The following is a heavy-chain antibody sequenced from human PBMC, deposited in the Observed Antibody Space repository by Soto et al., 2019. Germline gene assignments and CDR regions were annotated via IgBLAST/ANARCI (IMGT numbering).Heavy chain of an antibody. Sequence: VFSKESGPVLVNPTEALTLTCSVSGLSLSNGRMGVSWIRQPPGKALEWLAHIFSNDEKSYSTSLKSRLTISTDTSKSLVVLIMTNMDPVDTATYFCAKITDSWYFDLWGRGSLVTVSS. CDR2: IFSNDEK. J-gene: IGHJ2*01. CDR3: AKITDSWYFDL. V-gene: IGHV2-26*01. CDR1: GLSLSNGRMG. D-gene: IGHD3-16*01.